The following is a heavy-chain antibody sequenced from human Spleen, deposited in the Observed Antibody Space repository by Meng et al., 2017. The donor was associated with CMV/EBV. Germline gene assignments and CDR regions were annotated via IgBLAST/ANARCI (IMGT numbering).Heavy chain of an antibody. V-gene: IGHV3-48*03. D-gene: IGHD3-10*01. CDR2: ISWNSGSTI. CDR3: ARVEWFGELLPTPYFDY. Sequence: GESLKISCGASGFTFSSYAMNWVRQAPGKGLEWVSGISWNSGSTIYYADSVKGRFTISRDNAKNSLYLQMNSLRAEDTAVYYCARVEWFGELLPTPYFDYWGQGTLVTVSS. J-gene: IGHJ4*02. CDR1: GFTFSSYA.